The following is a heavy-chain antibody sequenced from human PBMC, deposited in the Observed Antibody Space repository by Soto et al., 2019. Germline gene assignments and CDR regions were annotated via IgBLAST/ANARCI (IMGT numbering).Heavy chain of an antibody. CDR1: AGTFNNYA. V-gene: IGHV1-69*01. CDR3: ARAKVPRFTWFDP. J-gene: IGHJ5*02. CDR2: IIPFFGSP. D-gene: IGHD3-10*01. Sequence: QVQLVQSGAEVKKPGSSVTVSCKASAGTFNNYAIAWVRQAPGQGLEWMGGIIPFFGSPKYSQKFQHRVTNTVEESTSTSYMNLTSLSSDDTAVYYWARAKVPRFTWFDPWGKGTLVTVSS.